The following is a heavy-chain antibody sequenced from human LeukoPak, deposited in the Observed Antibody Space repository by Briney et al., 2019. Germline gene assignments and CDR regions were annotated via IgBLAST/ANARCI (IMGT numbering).Heavy chain of an antibody. CDR1: GYTFTGYY. V-gene: IGHV1-2*02. CDR3: ARDFSDYDFWSGYPTEDDAFDI. J-gene: IGHJ3*02. Sequence: ASVKVSCKASGYTFTGYYMHCVRQAPGQGLEWMGWINPNSGGTNYAQKFQGRVTMTRDTSISTAYMELSRLRSDDTAVYYCARDFSDYDFWSGYPTEDDAFDIWGQGTMVTVSS. D-gene: IGHD3-3*01. CDR2: INPNSGGT.